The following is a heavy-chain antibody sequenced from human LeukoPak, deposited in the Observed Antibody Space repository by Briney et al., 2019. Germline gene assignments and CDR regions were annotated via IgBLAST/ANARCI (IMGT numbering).Heavy chain of an antibody. D-gene: IGHD3-22*01. V-gene: IGHV4-34*01. Sequence: SSETLSLTCAVYGGSFSGYYWSWIRQPPGKGLEWIGEINHSGSTNYNPSLKSRVTISVDTSKNQFSLKLSSVTAADTAVYYCARRLGVSTYYYDSSGYFDYWGQGTLVTVSS. J-gene: IGHJ4*02. CDR3: ARRLGVSTYYYDSSGYFDY. CDR2: INHSGST. CDR1: GGSFSGYY.